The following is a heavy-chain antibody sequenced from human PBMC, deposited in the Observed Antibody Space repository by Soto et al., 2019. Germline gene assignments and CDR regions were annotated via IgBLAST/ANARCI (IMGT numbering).Heavy chain of an antibody. D-gene: IGHD3-10*01. Sequence: EVQLVESGGGLVQPGGSLRLSCAVSGFTYGAYEMDWVRQAPGKGLEWVAYISSSGSIRFYADSVQGRFTISRDNANNSLYPQMNSLRAEDTAVYYCARELRTLDRGVTYSMDVWGQGTTVTVTS. CDR1: GFTYGAYE. V-gene: IGHV3-48*03. J-gene: IGHJ6*02. CDR2: ISSSGSIR. CDR3: ARELRTLDRGVTYSMDV.